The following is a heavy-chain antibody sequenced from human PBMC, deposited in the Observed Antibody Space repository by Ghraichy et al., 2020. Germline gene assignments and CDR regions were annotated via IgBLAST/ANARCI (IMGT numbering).Heavy chain of an antibody. D-gene: IGHD3-16*01. V-gene: IGHV3-53*01. J-gene: IGHJ4*02. Sequence: GGSLRLSCEASGFTVSSNYMSWVRQAPGKGLEWVSVIYSGGSTYYADSVKGRFTISRDNSKNTLYLQMNSLRAEDTAVYYCARKATFGYYIDSWGQGTLVTVSS. CDR2: IYSGGST. CDR1: GFTVSSNY. CDR3: ARKATFGYYIDS.